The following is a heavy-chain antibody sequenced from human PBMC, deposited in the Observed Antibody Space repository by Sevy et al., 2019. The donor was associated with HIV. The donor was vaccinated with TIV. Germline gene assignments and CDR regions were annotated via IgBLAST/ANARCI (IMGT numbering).Heavy chain of an antibody. V-gene: IGHV4-31*01. D-gene: IGHD4-17*01. Sequence: SETLSLTCTVSGGSISSGGYDWSWIRQHPGKGLEWIGYIYYSGSTYYNPSLKSLVTISVDTSKNQFSLRLSSVTAADTAVYYCARGRGDYDTWGQRTLVTVSS. CDR1: GGSISSGGYD. CDR2: IYYSGST. CDR3: ARGRGDYDT. J-gene: IGHJ4*02.